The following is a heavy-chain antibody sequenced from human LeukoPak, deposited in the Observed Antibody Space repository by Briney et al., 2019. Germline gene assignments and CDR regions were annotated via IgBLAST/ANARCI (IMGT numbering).Heavy chain of an antibody. D-gene: IGHD2-2*01. CDR1: GFIFSSYE. CDR3: ARRYCSSSICLLDY. CDR2: ITTSGSTI. Sequence: PGGSLRLSCAASGFIFSSYEMNWVRQATGKGLEWVSHITTSGSTIYYADSVKGRFTISRDNAKNSVYLQMNSLRAEDTAVYYCARRYCSSSICLLDYWGQGTLVTVSS. V-gene: IGHV3-48*03. J-gene: IGHJ4*02.